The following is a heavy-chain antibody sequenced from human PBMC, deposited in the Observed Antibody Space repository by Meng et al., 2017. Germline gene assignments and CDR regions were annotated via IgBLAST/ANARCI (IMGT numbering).Heavy chain of an antibody. CDR3: ATGAAAADH. D-gene: IGHD6-13*01. V-gene: IGHV3-15*04. CDR2: IERKSDGGTI. J-gene: IGHJ4*02. CDR1: GLRFTDAW. Sequence: QLVEAGGGLVKPGGSLRLACVASGLRFTDAWMSWVRQAPGKGLEWVGRIERKSDGGTIYYAAPVKGRFTISRDDSKNTLYLQMDSLINEDTAVYFCATGAAAADHWGQGTPVTVSS.